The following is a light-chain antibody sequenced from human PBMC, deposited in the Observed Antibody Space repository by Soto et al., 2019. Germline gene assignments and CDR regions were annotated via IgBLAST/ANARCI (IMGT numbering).Light chain of an antibody. Sequence: EIVLTQSPGTLSLSPGERATLSCRASQSVSSSYLAWYQQKPGQAPRLLIYGASSRATGIPDRFSGSGSGTDFTLTISRLAPEDFAVYDCQQYGSSLFTFGPGTKVDI. CDR3: QQYGSSLFT. J-gene: IGKJ3*01. CDR2: GAS. CDR1: QSVSSSY. V-gene: IGKV3-20*01.